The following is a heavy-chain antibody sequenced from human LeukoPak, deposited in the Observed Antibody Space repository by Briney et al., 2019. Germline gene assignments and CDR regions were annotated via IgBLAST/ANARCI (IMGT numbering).Heavy chain of an antibody. Sequence: QTGGSLRLSCAASGFTFSSYAMHWVRQAPGKGLEWVAVISYDGSNKYYADSVKGRFTISRDNSKNTLYLQMNSLRAEDTAVYYCAKSPFSSWWELLGVYFDYWGQGTLVTVSS. CDR2: ISYDGSNK. V-gene: IGHV3-30*04. CDR3: AKSPFSSWWELLGVYFDY. CDR1: GFTFSSYA. D-gene: IGHD1-26*01. J-gene: IGHJ4*02.